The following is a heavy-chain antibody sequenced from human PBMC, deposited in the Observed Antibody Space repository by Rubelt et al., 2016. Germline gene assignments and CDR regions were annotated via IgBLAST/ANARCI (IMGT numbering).Heavy chain of an antibody. V-gene: IGHV5-51*01. CDR1: GYSFTSYW. CDR2: IYPGDSDP. D-gene: IGHD5-24*01. J-gene: IGHJ4*02. Sequence: EVQLVQSGAEVKKPGESLKISCKGSGYSFTSYWIGWVRQMPGKGLGWMGIIYPGDSDPRYSTSFQGQVTISADKSISTADLQGSSLKASDTAMYYCARPHDGYNFGYFDYWGQGTLVIVSS. CDR3: ARPHDGYNFGYFDY.